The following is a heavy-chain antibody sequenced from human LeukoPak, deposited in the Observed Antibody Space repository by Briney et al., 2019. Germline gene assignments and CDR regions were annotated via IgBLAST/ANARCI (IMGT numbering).Heavy chain of an antibody. Sequence: QPGGSLRLSCAASGLTFNSYAMSWVRQAPGKGLEWVSVISGSGGSTYDADSVKGRFTISRDNSKNTLDLQMHSLRAEDTAVYYCASQRHLYGAFDIWGQGTMVTVSS. V-gene: IGHV3-23*01. CDR2: ISGSGGST. D-gene: IGHD2-2*02. J-gene: IGHJ3*02. CDR3: ASQRHLYGAFDI. CDR1: GLTFNSYA.